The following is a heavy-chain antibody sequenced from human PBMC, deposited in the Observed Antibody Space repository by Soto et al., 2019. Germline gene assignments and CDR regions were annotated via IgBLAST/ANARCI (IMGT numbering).Heavy chain of an antibody. J-gene: IGHJ4*02. CDR2: ISGSGAGT. V-gene: IGHV3-23*01. CDR3: AKDPREYSGYDYFDY. D-gene: IGHD5-12*01. CDR1: GFTFSSYA. Sequence: GGSLRLSCAASGFTFSSYAMNWVRQAPGKGLEWVSGISGSGAGTYYADSVRGRFTISRDNSKNTLYLQMNSLRAEDTAVYYCAKDPREYSGYDYFDYWGQGTLVTVSS.